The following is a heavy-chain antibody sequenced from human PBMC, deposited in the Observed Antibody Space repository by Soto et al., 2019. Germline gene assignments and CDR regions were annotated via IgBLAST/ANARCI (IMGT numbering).Heavy chain of an antibody. Sequence: EVQLVESGGGLTQPGGSLRLSCAASGFTFSTYSMNWVRQAPGKGPEWVSYINAVSTTIFYADSVKGRFTISRDNAKNSLFLQMNSLRAEDTAVYYWARFYGSGTGHWGQGTLVTVSS. CDR2: INAVSTTI. D-gene: IGHD3-10*01. CDR1: GFTFSTYS. V-gene: IGHV3-48*01. CDR3: ARFYGSGTGH. J-gene: IGHJ4*02.